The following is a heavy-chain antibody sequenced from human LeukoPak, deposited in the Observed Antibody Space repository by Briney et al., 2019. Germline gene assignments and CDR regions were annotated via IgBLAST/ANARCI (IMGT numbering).Heavy chain of an antibody. Sequence: GESLKISCKTSGYSFTSYWIAWVRQIPGKGLEWVGIINPADSDTRYSLSLQGQVTISADRSISTAYLQWSSLKASDTAIYYCAKSSYRGAIAAAGVDYWGQGTLVTVSS. CDR3: AKSSYRGAIAAAGVDY. V-gene: IGHV5-51*01. CDR2: INPADSDT. CDR1: GYSFTSYW. J-gene: IGHJ4*02. D-gene: IGHD6-13*01.